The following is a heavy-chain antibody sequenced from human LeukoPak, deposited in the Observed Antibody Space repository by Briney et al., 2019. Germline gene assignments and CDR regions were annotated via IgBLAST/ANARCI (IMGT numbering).Heavy chain of an antibody. V-gene: IGHV3-23*01. D-gene: IGHD3-10*01. J-gene: IGHJ5*02. CDR3: AKLARSGTMVRGVIKNWFDP. CDR1: GFTFSSYA. Sequence: GGSLRLSCAASGFTFSSYAMSWVRQAPGKGLEWVSAISGSGGNTYYADSVKGRFTISRDNSKNTLYLQMNSLRAEDTAVYYCAKLARSGTMVRGVIKNWFDPWGQGTLVTVSS. CDR2: ISGSGGNT.